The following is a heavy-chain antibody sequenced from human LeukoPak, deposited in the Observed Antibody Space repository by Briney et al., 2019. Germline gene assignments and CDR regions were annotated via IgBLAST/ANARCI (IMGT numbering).Heavy chain of an antibody. V-gene: IGHV3-33*01. D-gene: IGHD5-18*01. CDR3: AREDTALVIAY. Sequence: PGGSLRLSCAASGFTFNSYGMHWVRQAPGKGLEWVAIMWYDGSNKYYTDSVKGRFTISRDNSKNTLYLQMNSLRVEDTAVYYCAREDTALVIAYWGQGTLVTVSS. CDR2: MWYDGSNK. J-gene: IGHJ4*02. CDR1: GFTFNSYG.